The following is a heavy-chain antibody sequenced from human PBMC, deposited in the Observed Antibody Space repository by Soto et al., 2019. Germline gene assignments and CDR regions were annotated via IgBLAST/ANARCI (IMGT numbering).Heavy chain of an antibody. Sequence: SETLSLTCTVSGGSMSSYYWSWIRQPPGKGLEWIGHIYSSGSTNYNPSLKSRVTISVETSKNQFSLKLSSVTAADTAVYYCAKDGNYGDFDYWGQGTLVTVSS. CDR1: GGSMSSYY. D-gene: IGHD4-17*01. J-gene: IGHJ4*02. V-gene: IGHV4-59*01. CDR3: AKDGNYGDFDY. CDR2: IYSSGST.